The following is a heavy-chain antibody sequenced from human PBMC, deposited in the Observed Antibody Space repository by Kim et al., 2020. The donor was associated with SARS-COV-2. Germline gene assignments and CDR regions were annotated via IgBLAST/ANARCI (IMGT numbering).Heavy chain of an antibody. CDR1: GYSFTSYW. CDR3: ARQASSSWYYYYGMDV. Sequence: GESLKISCKGSGYSFTSYWISWVRQMPGKGLEWMGRIDPSDSYTNYSPSFQGHVTISADKSISTAYLQWSSLKASDTAMYYCARQASSSWYYYYGMDVWGQGTTVTVSS. J-gene: IGHJ6*02. CDR2: IDPSDSYT. V-gene: IGHV5-10-1*01. D-gene: IGHD6-13*01.